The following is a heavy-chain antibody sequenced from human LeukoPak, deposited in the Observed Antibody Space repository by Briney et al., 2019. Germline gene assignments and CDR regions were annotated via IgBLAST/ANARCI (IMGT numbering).Heavy chain of an antibody. CDR1: GFTFGSYS. V-gene: IGHV3-21*01. J-gene: IGHJ4*02. CDR2: IIASSSYR. CDR3: VRGNYYDS. Sequence: GGSLRLSCAASGFTFGSYSMNWVRQAPGKGLEWVSYIIASSSYRYHADSVKGRFTISRDNAKNSLYLEMNSLRAEDTAVYYCVRGNYYDSWGQGTLVTVSS.